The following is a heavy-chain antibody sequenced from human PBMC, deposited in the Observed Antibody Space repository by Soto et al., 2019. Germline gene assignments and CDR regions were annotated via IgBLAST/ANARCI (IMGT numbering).Heavy chain of an antibody. CDR1: GFTFSSYG. J-gene: IGHJ6*02. Sequence: GGSLRLSCAASGFTFSSYGMHWVRQAPGKGLEWVAVISYDGSNKYYADSVKGRFTISRDNSKNALYLQMNSLRAEDTAVYYCAKDVLRFLEWLAFYGMDVWGQGTTVTVSS. V-gene: IGHV3-30*18. D-gene: IGHD3-3*01. CDR2: ISYDGSNK. CDR3: AKDVLRFLEWLAFYGMDV.